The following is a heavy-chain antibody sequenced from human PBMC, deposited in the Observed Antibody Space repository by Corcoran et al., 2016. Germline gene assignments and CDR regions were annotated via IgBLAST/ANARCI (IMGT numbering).Heavy chain of an antibody. V-gene: IGHV3-9*01. CDR3: AKDMRSGRAYYYGMDV. D-gene: IGHD3-10*01. CDR1: GFTFDDYA. CDR2: ISWNSGSI. Sequence: EVQLVESGGGLVQPGRSLRLSCAASGFTFDDYAMHWVRQAPGKGLEWVSGISWNSGSIGYADSVKGRFTLSRDNAKNSLYLQMNRLRAEDTALYYCAKDMRSGRAYYYGMDVWGQGTTVTVSS. J-gene: IGHJ6*02.